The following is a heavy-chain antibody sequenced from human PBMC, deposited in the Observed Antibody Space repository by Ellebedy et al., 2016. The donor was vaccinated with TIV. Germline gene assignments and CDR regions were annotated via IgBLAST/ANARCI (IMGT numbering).Heavy chain of an antibody. D-gene: IGHD2-2*01. J-gene: IGHJ3*01. CDR2: IKFDEIEA. V-gene: IGHV3-7*04. CDR1: GFTFSRYW. Sequence: PGGSLRLSCAASGFTFSRYWMSWRRQAPGKGLEYVAHIKFDEIEAYHADSVKGRFVISRDNARKSLYLQMNNLRVGDTAVYYCARDTVEVPSGDAFDLWGQGTTVTVSS. CDR3: ARDTVEVPSGDAFDL.